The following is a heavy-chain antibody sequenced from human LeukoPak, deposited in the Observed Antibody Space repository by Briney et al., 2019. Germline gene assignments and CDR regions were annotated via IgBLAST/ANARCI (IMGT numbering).Heavy chain of an antibody. V-gene: IGHV1-8*03. CDR1: GYTFINYD. Sequence: ASVKVSCKASGYTFINYDINWVRQATGQGLEWMGWMNPNTGNTGYAQEFQGRATITRDTSTNTAYMELTGLTSEDTAVYYCARGGAVAGHNWFDPWGQGTLVTVSS. CDR2: MNPNTGNT. CDR3: ARGGAVAGHNWFDP. J-gene: IGHJ5*02. D-gene: IGHD6-13*01.